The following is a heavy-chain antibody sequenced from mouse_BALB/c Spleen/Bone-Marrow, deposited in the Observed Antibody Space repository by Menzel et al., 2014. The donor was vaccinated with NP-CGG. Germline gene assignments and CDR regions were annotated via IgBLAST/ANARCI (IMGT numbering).Heavy chain of an antibody. CDR1: GYTFTSYW. CDR2: INPSTGYT. J-gene: IGHJ3*01. V-gene: IGHV1-7*01. CDR3: ARRAYCCSCGFDY. D-gene: IGHD1-1*01. Sequence: QVQLKQSGAELAKPGASLKMSCKASGYTFTSYWMHWVKQRPGQGLEWIGYINPSTGYTEYNQKFKDKATLTADKSSSTTCIQLNSLPAEHSAVYCCARRAYCCSCGFDYWGQGTLVTVSA.